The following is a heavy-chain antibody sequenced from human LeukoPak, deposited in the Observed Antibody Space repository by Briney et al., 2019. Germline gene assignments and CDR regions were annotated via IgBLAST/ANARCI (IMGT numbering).Heavy chain of an antibody. J-gene: IGHJ6*03. D-gene: IGHD3-9*01. CDR3: ARGGILRYFDWRNPYYYMDV. V-gene: IGHV1-8*01. CDR2: MNPNSGNT. CDR1: GYTFTSYD. Sequence: ASVKVSCKASGYTFTSYDINWVRQATGQGLEWMGWMNPNSGNTGYAQEFQGRVTMTRNTSISTAYMELSSLRSEDTAVYYCARGGILRYFDWRNPYYYMDVWGKGTTVTVSS.